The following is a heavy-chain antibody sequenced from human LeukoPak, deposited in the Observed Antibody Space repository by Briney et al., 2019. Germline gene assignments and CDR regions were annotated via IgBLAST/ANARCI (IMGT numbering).Heavy chain of an antibody. J-gene: IGHJ4*02. CDR2: IGSSGGST. CDR1: GFSFSNYA. V-gene: IGHV3-23*01. D-gene: IGHD3-9*01. Sequence: GGSLRLSCAASGFSFSNYAMSWVRQAPGKGLEGVSVIGSSGGSTYYADSVKGRFTISRDNSKNTLYLQMNSLRAEDTAVYYCAKNILTGFRYFDYWGQGTLVTVSS. CDR3: AKNILTGFRYFDY.